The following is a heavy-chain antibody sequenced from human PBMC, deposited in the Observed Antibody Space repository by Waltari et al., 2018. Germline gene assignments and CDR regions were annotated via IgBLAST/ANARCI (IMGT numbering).Heavy chain of an antibody. Sequence: QVQLQQWGAGLLKPSETLSLTCAVYGGSFSGYYWSWIRQPPGKGLEWIGEINHSGRTTYTPSLKIRVTISLYTSKNQFSLKLSSVTAADTAVYYCARGRRGYGSGNYFDYWGQGTLVTVSS. CDR3: ARGRRGYGSGNYFDY. CDR2: INHSGRT. CDR1: GGSFSGYY. V-gene: IGHV4-34*01. D-gene: IGHD3-10*01. J-gene: IGHJ4*02.